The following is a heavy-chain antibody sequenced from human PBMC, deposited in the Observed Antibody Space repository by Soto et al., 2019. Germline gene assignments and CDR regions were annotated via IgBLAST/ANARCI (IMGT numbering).Heavy chain of an antibody. CDR1: GGTFSSYA. D-gene: IGHD2-2*01. CDR3: ARTGYCSSTSCYLTPVDYYFDY. Sequence: SVKVSCKASGGTFSSYAISWVRQAPGQGLEWMGGIIPIFGTANYAQKFQGRVTITADESTSTAYMELSSLRSEDTAVYYCARTGYCSSTSCYLTPVDYYFDYWGQGTLVTVSS. V-gene: IGHV1-69*13. CDR2: IIPIFGTA. J-gene: IGHJ4*02.